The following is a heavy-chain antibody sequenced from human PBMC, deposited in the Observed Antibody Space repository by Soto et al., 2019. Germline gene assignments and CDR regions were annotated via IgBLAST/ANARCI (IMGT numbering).Heavy chain of an antibody. J-gene: IGHJ4*02. V-gene: IGHV1-2*02. D-gene: IGHD3-16*01. CDR2: IGSASGDT. Sequence: SVKVSCKAYGHTFTGNYINWVRQAPRQGAEWMGEIGSASGDTRYAQKVQGRVTMNMDKSITTFYFEFNKLSTDDTAGSYCGRGRRGQLVVFYWGQGTPVTVS. CDR1: GHTFTGNY. CDR3: GRGRRGQLVVFY.